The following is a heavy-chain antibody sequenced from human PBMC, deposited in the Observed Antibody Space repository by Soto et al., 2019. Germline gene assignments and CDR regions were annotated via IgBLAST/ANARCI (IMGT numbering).Heavy chain of an antibody. Sequence: EVQLLESGGGLVQPGGSLRLSCAASGFNFRNYAMSWVRQAPGKGLEWVSTISSGDAFTYYADSVKGRFTISRDYSKSTLYLQMNTLRAKDTAVYYCAKDRQDSIFSWGQGTLVTVS. CDR1: GFNFRNYA. D-gene: IGHD3-3*02. CDR3: AKDRQDSIFS. V-gene: IGHV3-23*01. J-gene: IGHJ5*02. CDR2: ISSGDAFT.